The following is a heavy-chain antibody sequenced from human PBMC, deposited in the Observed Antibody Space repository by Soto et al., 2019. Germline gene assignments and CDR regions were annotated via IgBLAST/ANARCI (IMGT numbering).Heavy chain of an antibody. Sequence: ESGGGLVKPGGSLRLSCAASGFTFSSYSMNWVRQAPGKGLEWVSSISSSSSYIYYADSVKGRFTISRDNAKNSLYLQMNSLRAEDTAVYYCARVYCSGGSCYPYYFDYWGQGTLVTVSS. V-gene: IGHV3-21*01. J-gene: IGHJ4*02. CDR1: GFTFSSYS. CDR3: ARVYCSGGSCYPYYFDY. D-gene: IGHD2-15*01. CDR2: ISSSSSYI.